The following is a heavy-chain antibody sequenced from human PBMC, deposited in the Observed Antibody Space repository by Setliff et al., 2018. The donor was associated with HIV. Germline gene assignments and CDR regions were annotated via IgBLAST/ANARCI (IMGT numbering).Heavy chain of an antibody. D-gene: IGHD3-3*01. CDR2: INAGNGNT. CDR3: ARAADYDFWSGYSSGWFDP. Sequence: GASVKVSCKASGYTFSYAMHWVRQAPGQRLEWMGWINAGNGNTKYSQKFQGRVTITRDTSASTAYMELSSLRSEDTAVYYCARAADYDFWSGYSSGWFDPWGQGTLVTVSS. J-gene: IGHJ5*02. CDR1: GYTFSYA. V-gene: IGHV1-3*01.